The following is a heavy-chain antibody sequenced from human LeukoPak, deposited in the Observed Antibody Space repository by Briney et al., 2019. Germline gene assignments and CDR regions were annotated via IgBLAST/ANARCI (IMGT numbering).Heavy chain of an antibody. CDR2: INPHSGGT. Sequence: ASVKVSCKASGFTFTAYYIHWVRQAAGQGLEWMGYINPHSGGTSSPQKFQGRVTMTTDTSISAAYMELSSLISDDTAMYYCVKECNELLSKNFDYWGQGTLVTVSS. J-gene: IGHJ4*02. CDR1: GFTFTAYY. CDR3: VKECNELLSKNFDY. D-gene: IGHD2-21*02. V-gene: IGHV1-2*02.